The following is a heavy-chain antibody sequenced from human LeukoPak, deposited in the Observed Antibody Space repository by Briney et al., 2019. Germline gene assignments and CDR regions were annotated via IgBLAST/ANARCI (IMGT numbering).Heavy chain of an antibody. CDR3: ARGLLDGYTHPAAFDI. Sequence: SXTLSLTCTVSGGSISSYYWSWIRQPPGKGVEWVGYIYYSGRTNYNPSLKGGVTISVDTSKNQFSLKLSSVTAADTAVYYCARGLLDGYTHPAAFDIWGQGTMVTVSS. D-gene: IGHD5-24*01. J-gene: IGHJ3*02. CDR2: IYYSGRT. V-gene: IGHV4-59*01. CDR1: GGSISSYY.